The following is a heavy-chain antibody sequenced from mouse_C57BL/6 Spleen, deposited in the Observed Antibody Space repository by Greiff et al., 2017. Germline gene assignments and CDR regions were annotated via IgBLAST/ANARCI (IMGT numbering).Heavy chain of an antibody. CDR3: ARDSSGYRAMDY. D-gene: IGHD3-2*02. J-gene: IGHJ4*01. V-gene: IGHV1-82*01. CDR2: IYPGDGDT. Sequence: QVQLQQSGPELVKPGASVKISCKASGYAFSSSWMNWVKQRPGKGLEWIGRIYPGDGDTNYNGKFKGKATLTADKSSSTAYMQLSSLTSEDSAVYFCARDSSGYRAMDYWGQGTSVTVSS. CDR1: GYAFSSSW.